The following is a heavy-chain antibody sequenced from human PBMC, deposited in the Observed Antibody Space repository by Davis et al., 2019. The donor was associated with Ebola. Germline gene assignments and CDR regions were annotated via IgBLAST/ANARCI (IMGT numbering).Heavy chain of an antibody. V-gene: IGHV4-59*08. Sequence: PSETLSLTCTVSGGSISSYYWSWIRQPPGKGLEWIGYIYYSGSTNYNPSLKSRVTISVDTSKNQFSLKLSSVTAADTAVYYCARSQRLTTVTTPYYYGMDVWGQGTTVTVSS. CDR1: GGSISSYY. J-gene: IGHJ6*02. CDR2: IYYSGST. D-gene: IGHD4-17*01. CDR3: ARSQRLTTVTTPYYYGMDV.